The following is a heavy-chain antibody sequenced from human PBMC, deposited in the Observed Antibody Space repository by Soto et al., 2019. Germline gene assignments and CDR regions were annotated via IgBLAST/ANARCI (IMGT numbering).Heavy chain of an antibody. CDR3: ARSDSSGYYHAFDI. Sequence: ASVKVSCNASGGTFSSYAISWVRQAPGQGLEWMGGIIPIFGTANYAQKFQGRVTITADESTSTAYMELSSLRSEDTAVYYCARSDSSGYYHAFDIWGQGTMVTVSS. V-gene: IGHV1-69*13. D-gene: IGHD3-22*01. J-gene: IGHJ3*02. CDR1: GGTFSSYA. CDR2: IIPIFGTA.